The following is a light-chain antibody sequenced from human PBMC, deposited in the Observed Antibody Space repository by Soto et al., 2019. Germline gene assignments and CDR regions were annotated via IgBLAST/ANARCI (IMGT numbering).Light chain of an antibody. J-gene: IGLJ1*01. CDR3: SSYTSSSVLV. CDR1: SSDVGGYNY. V-gene: IGLV2-14*01. CDR2: DVS. Sequence: QSVLTQPASVSGSPGQSSTISCTGTSSDVGGYNYVSWYQQHPGKAPKPMIYDVSNRPSGVSNRFSGSKSGNTASLTISGLQAEDEADYYCSSYTSSSVLVFGTGTKVTVL.